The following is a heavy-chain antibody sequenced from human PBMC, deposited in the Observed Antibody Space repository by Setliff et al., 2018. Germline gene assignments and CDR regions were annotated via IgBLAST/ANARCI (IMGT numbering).Heavy chain of an antibody. J-gene: IGHJ4*02. CDR1: GYSLSNYV. V-gene: IGHV7-4-1*02. CDR3: ASARPHFGVVIRSPPDY. D-gene: IGHD3-3*01. CDR2: INTKTGDP. Sequence: ASVKVSCKASGYSLSNYVMNWVRQAPGQGLEWMGWINTKTGDPTYAQGYTGRFAFSLDTSDSTAYLQISSLKAEDTAVYYCASARPHFGVVIRSPPDYWGQGTLVTVSS.